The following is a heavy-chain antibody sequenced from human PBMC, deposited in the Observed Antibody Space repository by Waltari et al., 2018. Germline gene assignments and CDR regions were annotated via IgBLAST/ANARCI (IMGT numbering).Heavy chain of an antibody. J-gene: IGHJ4*02. CDR2: ISGSGGST. V-gene: IGHV3-23*01. CDR1: GFTFRSDV. Sequence: EVQPLESGGGLVPPVGCLRLSCAASGFTFRSDVMTCVAQAPGKGLEWVSAISGSGGSTYYADSVKGRFTISRDNSKNTLYLQMNSLRAEDTAVYYCAKADSSGYSFDYWGQGTLVTVSS. D-gene: IGHD3-22*01. CDR3: AKADSSGYSFDY.